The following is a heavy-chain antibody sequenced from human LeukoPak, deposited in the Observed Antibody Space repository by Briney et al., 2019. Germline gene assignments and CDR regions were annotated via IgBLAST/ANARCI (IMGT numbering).Heavy chain of an antibody. CDR1: GFTFDDYA. D-gene: IGHD6-19*01. CDR2: ISWNSGSI. Sequence: PGGSLRLSCAASGFTFDDYAMHWVRQAPGKGLEWVSGISWNSGSIGYADSVKGRFTISRDNAKNSLYLQMNSLRAEDMALYYCAKVGAKYSSGWYYFDYWGQGTLVTVSS. CDR3: AKVGAKYSSGWYYFDY. V-gene: IGHV3-9*03. J-gene: IGHJ4*02.